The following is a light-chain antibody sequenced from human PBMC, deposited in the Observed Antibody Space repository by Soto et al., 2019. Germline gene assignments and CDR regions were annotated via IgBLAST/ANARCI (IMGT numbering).Light chain of an antibody. Sequence: DIQMTQSPSSLSASVGDRDTITCRASQSISSYLNWYQQEPGKAPKVLIYAASSLQGGVPSRFSGSGSGTYFTLTISSLQPEDFATYYCQQSYSSPYTFGQGTKVQIK. CDR1: QSISSY. V-gene: IGKV1-39*01. CDR2: AAS. J-gene: IGKJ2*01. CDR3: QQSYSSPYT.